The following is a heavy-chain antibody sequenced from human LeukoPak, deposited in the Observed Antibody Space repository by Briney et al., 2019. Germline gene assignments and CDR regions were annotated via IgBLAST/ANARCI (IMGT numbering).Heavy chain of an antibody. V-gene: IGHV4-39*01. J-gene: IGHJ4*02. CDR1: GGSISSSSYY. CDR3: ARPSGYTGYDFDY. CDR2: IYYSGST. Sequence: SVTLSPTCTVSGGSISSSSYYWGWIRQPPGKGLEWIGSIYYSGSTYYNPSLKSRVTISVDTSKNQFSLKLSSVTAADTAVYYCARPSGYTGYDFDYWGQGTLVTVSS. D-gene: IGHD5-12*01.